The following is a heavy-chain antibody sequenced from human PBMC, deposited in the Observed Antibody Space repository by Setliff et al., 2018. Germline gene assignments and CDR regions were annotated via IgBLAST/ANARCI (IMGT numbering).Heavy chain of an antibody. V-gene: IGHV4-39*07. CDR1: GGSISSSSYY. CDR2: INHSGST. CDR3: TVYNTGSSKDHY. J-gene: IGHJ4*02. Sequence: PSETLSLTCTVSGGSISSSSYYWGWIRQAPGKGLEWIGEINHSGSTNYNPSLKSRVTISVDTSKNQFSLKLSSVTAADTALYYCTVYNTGSSKDHYWGQGTPVTVSS. D-gene: IGHD2-8*02.